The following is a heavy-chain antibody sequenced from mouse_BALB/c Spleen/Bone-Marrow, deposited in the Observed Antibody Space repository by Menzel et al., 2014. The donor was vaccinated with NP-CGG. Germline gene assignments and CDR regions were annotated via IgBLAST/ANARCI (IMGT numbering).Heavy chain of an antibody. CDR2: IRNKANGYTT. Sequence: EVHLVESGGGLVQPGGSLRLSCTTSGFTFSDYYMSWVRQPPGKALEWLAFIRNKANGYTTEYSASVKGRFTISRDNSQSILYLQVNTLRAEDSATYYCARFPMDYWGQGTSVTVSS. CDR3: ARFPMDY. V-gene: IGHV7-3*02. J-gene: IGHJ4*01. CDR1: GFTFSDYY.